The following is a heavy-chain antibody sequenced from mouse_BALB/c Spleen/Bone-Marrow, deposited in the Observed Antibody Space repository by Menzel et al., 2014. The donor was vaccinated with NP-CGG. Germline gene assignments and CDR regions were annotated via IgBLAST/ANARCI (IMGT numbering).Heavy chain of an antibody. D-gene: IGHD1-1*01. Sequence: QVQLQQSGAELVKPGASVKLSCKASGYTFTNYYIYWVKQRPGQGLEWIGGINPSNGGTKFNEKFKNKATLTIDKSSSTAYIQLSSLTSEDSAVYYCSRHYYSTHYYAMDYWGQGTSVTVSS. J-gene: IGHJ4*01. CDR1: GYTFTNYY. V-gene: IGHV1S81*02. CDR3: SRHYYSTHYYAMDY. CDR2: INPSNGGT.